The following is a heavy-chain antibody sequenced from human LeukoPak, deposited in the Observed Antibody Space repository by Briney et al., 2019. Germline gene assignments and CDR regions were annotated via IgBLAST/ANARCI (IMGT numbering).Heavy chain of an antibody. V-gene: IGHV1-2*02. CDR3: ASRPAPYSSGYII. D-gene: IGHD3-22*01. Sequence: ASVKVSCKASGYTFTGYYMHWVRQAPGQGLEWMGWINPNSGGTNYAQKFQGRVTMTRDTSISTAYMELSRLRSDDTAVYYCASRPAPYSSGYIIWGQGTLVTVSS. CDR1: GYTFTGYY. J-gene: IGHJ4*02. CDR2: INPNSGGT.